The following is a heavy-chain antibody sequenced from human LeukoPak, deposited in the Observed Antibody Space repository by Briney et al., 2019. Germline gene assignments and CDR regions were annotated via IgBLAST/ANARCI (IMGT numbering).Heavy chain of an antibody. V-gene: IGHV3-23*01. CDR2: ISGFNT. Sequence: PGGSLRLSCTTSGFAFSNYAMNWVRQAPGKGREGASGISGFNTSYADSVKGRFPIFRDNSKNVLYLQMDRLRAEDTAVYSCAKDVCTSPRCLLYFDSWGQGTLVTVSS. D-gene: IGHD2-8*01. CDR3: AKDVCTSPRCLLYFDS. CDR1: GFAFSNYA. J-gene: IGHJ4*02.